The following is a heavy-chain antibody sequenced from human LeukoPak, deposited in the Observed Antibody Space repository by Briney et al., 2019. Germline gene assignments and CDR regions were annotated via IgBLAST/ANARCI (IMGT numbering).Heavy chain of an antibody. Sequence: SDTLSLTCALSGGSISSGGYSWSWIQQPPGKGLEWIGYIYHSGSTYYNPSLKSRVTISVDRSKNQFSLKLSSVTAADTAVYYCARVSAWVSFDYWGQGTLVTVSS. CDR2: IYHSGST. CDR3: ARVSAWVSFDY. CDR1: GGSISSGGYS. V-gene: IGHV4-30-2*01. D-gene: IGHD1-26*01. J-gene: IGHJ4*02.